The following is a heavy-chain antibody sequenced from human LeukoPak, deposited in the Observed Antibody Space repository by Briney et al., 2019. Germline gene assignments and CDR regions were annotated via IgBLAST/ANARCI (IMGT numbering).Heavy chain of an antibody. CDR2: ISYDGSNK. D-gene: IGHD1-26*01. V-gene: IGHV3-30-3*01. Sequence: GGSLRLSCAASGFTISSYAMHWVRQAPGKGLEWVAVISYDGSNKYYADSVKGRFTISRDNSKNTLYLQMNSLRAEDTAVYYCAREALLGATTPDAFDIWGQGTMVTVSS. J-gene: IGHJ3*02. CDR3: AREALLGATTPDAFDI. CDR1: GFTISSYA.